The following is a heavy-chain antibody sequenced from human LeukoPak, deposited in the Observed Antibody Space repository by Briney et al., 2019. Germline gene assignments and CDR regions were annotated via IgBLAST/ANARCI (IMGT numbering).Heavy chain of an antibody. V-gene: IGHV1-2*02. CDR1: GYTFTSYY. CDR3: ARERRGIAAAGNWFDP. J-gene: IGHJ5*02. D-gene: IGHD6-13*01. CDR2: INPNSGGA. Sequence: ASVRVSCKASGYTFTSYYMHWVRQAPGQGLEWMGWINPNSGGANYAQKFQGRVTMTRDTSISTAYMELSRLRSDDTAVYYCARERRGIAAAGNWFDPWGQGTLVTVSS.